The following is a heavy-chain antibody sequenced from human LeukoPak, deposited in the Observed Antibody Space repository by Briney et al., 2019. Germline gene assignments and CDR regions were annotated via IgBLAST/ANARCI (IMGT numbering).Heavy chain of an antibody. D-gene: IGHD3-22*01. CDR2: FDPEDGET. V-gene: IGHV1-24*01. CDR1: GYTLTELS. CDR3: ATLRGYDSSGYYPGDFQH. J-gene: IGHJ1*01. Sequence: ASVKVSCKVSGYTLTELSMHWVRQAPGKGLEWMGGFDPEDGETIYAQKFQGRVTMTEDTSTDTAYMELSSLRSEDTAVYYRATLRGYDSSGYYPGDFQHWGQGTLVTVSS.